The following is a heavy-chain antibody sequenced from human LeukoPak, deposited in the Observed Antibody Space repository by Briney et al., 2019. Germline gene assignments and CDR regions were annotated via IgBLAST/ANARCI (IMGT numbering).Heavy chain of an antibody. J-gene: IGHJ4*02. CDR2: VVGGGDNT. CDR3: ARDRDYDYVWGSYRYSDY. V-gene: IGHV3-23*01. Sequence: GGSLSLSCAASGFTFSNYAMSWLRQAPGKGLEWVSTVVGGGDNTHYADSVKGRFTISRNNSENTLFLQMNSLRAEDTAVYYCARDRDYDYVWGSYRYSDYWGQGTLVTVSS. CDR1: GFTFSNYA. D-gene: IGHD3-16*02.